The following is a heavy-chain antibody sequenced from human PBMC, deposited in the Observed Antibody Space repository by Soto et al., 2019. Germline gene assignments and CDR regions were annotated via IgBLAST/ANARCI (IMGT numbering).Heavy chain of an antibody. CDR3: ARVGEYSGWSKDDY. D-gene: IGHD6-19*01. J-gene: IGHJ4*02. Sequence: QVQLVQSGAEVRSPGPSWKSSSRASGYTFPSYGISWGRQAPGQGLGWRGWISAYNGNTNYAQKLQGRVTMTTDTSTSTAYMELRSLRSDDTAVYYCARVGEYSGWSKDDYWGQGTLVTVSS. CDR1: GYTFPSYG. V-gene: IGHV1-18*01. CDR2: ISAYNGNT.